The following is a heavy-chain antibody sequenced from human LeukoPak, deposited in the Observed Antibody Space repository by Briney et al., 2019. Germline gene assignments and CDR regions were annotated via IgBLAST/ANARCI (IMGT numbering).Heavy chain of an antibody. Sequence: RGSLRLSCAASGFNLNSYLMSWVRQAPGRGLEWVANIKKDGSEENYLDSVKGRFTVSRDNAKNSLYLQMNSLRGEDTAIYYCARSNPNRNALDLWGQGTMVTISS. CDR2: IKKDGSEE. D-gene: IGHD1-14*01. CDR3: ARSNPNRNALDL. J-gene: IGHJ3*01. V-gene: IGHV3-7*01. CDR1: GFNLNSYL.